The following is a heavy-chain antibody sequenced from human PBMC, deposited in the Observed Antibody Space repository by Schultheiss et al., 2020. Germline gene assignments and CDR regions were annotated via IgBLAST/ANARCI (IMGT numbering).Heavy chain of an antibody. CDR2: ISWNSGSI. Sequence: GGSLRLSCAASGFNFSSYWMHWVRQAPGKGLVWVSGISWNSGSIGYADSVKGRFTISIDNSKNTLYLQMNSLRAEDTAVYYCARREDYGDYVSSTYYYYGMDVWGQGTTVTVSS. CDR3: ARREDYGDYVSSTYYYYGMDV. J-gene: IGHJ6*02. D-gene: IGHD4-17*01. CDR1: GFNFSSYW. V-gene: IGHV3-74*01.